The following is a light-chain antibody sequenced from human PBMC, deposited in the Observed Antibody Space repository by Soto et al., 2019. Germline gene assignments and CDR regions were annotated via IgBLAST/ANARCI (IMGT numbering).Light chain of an antibody. CDR2: AAS. V-gene: IGKV3-20*01. J-gene: IGKJ1*01. CDR3: QQYGSSPRT. Sequence: EIVLMQSPGTLSLSPGESATLSCRASQSVRSSYLAWYQQTPGQTPRLLIYAASSRATGIPDRFSGSGSGTDFSLTISRLEAEDFAVYYCQQYGSSPRTFGQGTKVDI. CDR1: QSVRSSY.